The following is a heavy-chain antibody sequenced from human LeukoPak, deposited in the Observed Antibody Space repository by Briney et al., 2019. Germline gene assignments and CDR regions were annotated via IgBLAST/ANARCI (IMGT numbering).Heavy chain of an antibody. CDR2: INSDVSTT. J-gene: IGHJ3*02. D-gene: IGHD5-18*01. CDR3: AGYVPYRACDI. CDR1: GLTFSAYS. V-gene: IGHV3-74*01. Sequence: GGSLRLSCAASGLTFSAYSMHWVRQVPGKGLVWVSRINSDVSTTNYADSVKGRFTISRDNAKNTIYLQMNSLRAEDTAAYLCAGYVPYRACDIWGPGTVVTVSS.